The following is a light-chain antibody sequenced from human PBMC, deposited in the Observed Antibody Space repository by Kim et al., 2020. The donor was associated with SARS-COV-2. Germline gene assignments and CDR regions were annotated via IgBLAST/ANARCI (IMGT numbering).Light chain of an antibody. CDR1: QSVSSN. CDR3: HQYNNWPLT. Sequence: EIVMTQSPATLSMSPGERATLSCRASQSVSSNLAWYQQKPGQAPRVLIYDASTRATGIPARFSGSGSGTQFTLTISSLQSEDFAVYYCHQYNNWPLTFGGGTKLEI. V-gene: IGKV3-15*01. CDR2: DAS. J-gene: IGKJ4*01.